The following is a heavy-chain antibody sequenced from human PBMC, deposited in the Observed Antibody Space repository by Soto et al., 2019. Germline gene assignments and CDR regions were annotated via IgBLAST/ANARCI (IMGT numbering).Heavy chain of an antibody. CDR3: ARGFGWLDY. D-gene: IGHD6-19*01. J-gene: IGHJ4*02. Sequence: EVQLVESGGGLVQPGGSLRLSCAASGFTFSSYAMHWVRQAPGKGLEYVSAISSNGDSTYYANSVKGRFTISRDNSKNTLYLQMGSLRAEDMAVYYCARGFGWLDYWGQGTLVTVSS. V-gene: IGHV3-64*01. CDR1: GFTFSSYA. CDR2: ISSNGDST.